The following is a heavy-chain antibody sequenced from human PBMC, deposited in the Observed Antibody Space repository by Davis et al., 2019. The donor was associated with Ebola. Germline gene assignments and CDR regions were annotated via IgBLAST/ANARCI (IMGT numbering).Heavy chain of an antibody. J-gene: IGHJ6*02. CDR1: AGSDFNTYT. V-gene: IGHV3-30-3*01. Sequence: GESLKISCTASAGSDFNTYTVHWVRQAPGKGLEGVAGISFDGGYERYAESVKGRFTVSRENYKSMLHLQMNSLRAEDTAVYYCARRQYALSSGYYSGNFQYAMDVWGQGTTVTVSS. CDR3: ARRQYALSSGYYSGNFQYAMDV. D-gene: IGHD3-3*01. CDR2: ISFDGGYE.